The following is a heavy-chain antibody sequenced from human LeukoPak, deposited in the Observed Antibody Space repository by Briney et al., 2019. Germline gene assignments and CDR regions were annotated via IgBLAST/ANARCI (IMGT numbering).Heavy chain of an antibody. CDR2: IYYNGNT. Sequence: KTSETLSLTCAVSGDSINTGGYSWSWIRQQPGKGLEYIGYIYYNGNTYYNPSLKSRVTISVDTSKNQFSLKLSSVTAADTAVYYCARGVRFDSSDHPENDAFDIWGQGTMVIVSS. CDR1: GDSINTGGYS. CDR3: ARGVRFDSSDHPENDAFDI. D-gene: IGHD6-19*01. V-gene: IGHV4-30-4*07. J-gene: IGHJ3*02.